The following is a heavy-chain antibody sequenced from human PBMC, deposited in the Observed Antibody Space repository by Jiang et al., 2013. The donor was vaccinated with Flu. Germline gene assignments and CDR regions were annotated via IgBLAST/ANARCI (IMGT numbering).Heavy chain of an antibody. J-gene: IGHJ6*02. CDR3: ARDPGYCSGDSCQYYYYGMDV. Sequence: GLVKPSETLSLTCTVSGGSILSHYWSWLRQPPGKGLEWIGNLYYTGSTNYNPSLKSRVTISVDTSKNQFSLKLSSVTAADTAVYYCARDPGYCSGDSCQYYYYGMDVWGLGTTVTVSS. CDR2: LYYTGST. V-gene: IGHV4-59*11. D-gene: IGHD2-15*01. CDR1: GGSILSHY.